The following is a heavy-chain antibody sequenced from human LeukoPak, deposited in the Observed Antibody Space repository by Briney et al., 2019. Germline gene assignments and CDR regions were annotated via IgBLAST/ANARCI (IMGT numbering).Heavy chain of an antibody. CDR1: GFTFSCYG. J-gene: IGHJ4*02. Sequence: GGSLRLSCAASGFTFSCYGMHWVRQAPGKGLEWVAFIRYDGSNKYYADSVKGRFTISRDNSKNTLYLQMNSLRAKDTAVYYCAKDEDTAIVFDYWGQGTLVTVSS. CDR3: AKDEDTAIVFDY. V-gene: IGHV3-30*02. CDR2: IRYDGSNK. D-gene: IGHD5-18*01.